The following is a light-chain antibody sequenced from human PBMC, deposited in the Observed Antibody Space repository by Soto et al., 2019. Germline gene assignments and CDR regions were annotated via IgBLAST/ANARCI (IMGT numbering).Light chain of an antibody. CDR1: QSLVYRDGNTY. Sequence: DVVMTQSPLSLPVTLVQPASISCRSTQSLVYRDGNTYLNWFQQRLGQSPRRLIYEVSSRDSGVPDRFGGSGSGTDFTLTISRVEADDVGVYYCLQATHWPQTFGPGTKREIK. CDR2: EVS. CDR3: LQATHWPQT. J-gene: IGKJ2*01. V-gene: IGKV2-30*01.